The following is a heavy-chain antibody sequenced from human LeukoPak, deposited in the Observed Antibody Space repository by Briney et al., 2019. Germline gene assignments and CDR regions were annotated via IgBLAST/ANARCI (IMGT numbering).Heavy chain of an antibody. D-gene: IGHD6-13*01. CDR1: GFTFSDYY. J-gene: IGHJ6*02. CDR3: ARDSSSWLLGLYYGMDV. V-gene: IGHV3-11*01. Sequence: PGGSLRLSCAASGFTFSDYYMSWIRQAPGKGLEWVSYISSSGSTIYYADSVKGRFTISRDNAKNSLYLQMNSLRAEDTAVYYCARDSSSWLLGLYYGMDVWGQGTTVTVSS. CDR2: ISSSGSTI.